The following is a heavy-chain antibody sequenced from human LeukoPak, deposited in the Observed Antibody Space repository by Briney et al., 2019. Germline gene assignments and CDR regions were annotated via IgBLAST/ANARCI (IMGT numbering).Heavy chain of an antibody. CDR1: GGSFSGYY. CDR3: ARDSDYGSSHFDY. D-gene: IGHD3-22*01. Sequence: SETLSLTCAVYGGSFSGYYWSWIRQPPGKGLEWIGEINHSGSTNYNPSLKSRVTISVDTSKNQFSLKLSSVTAADTAVYYCARDSDYGSSHFDYWGQGTLVTVSS. J-gene: IGHJ4*02. V-gene: IGHV4-34*01. CDR2: INHSGST.